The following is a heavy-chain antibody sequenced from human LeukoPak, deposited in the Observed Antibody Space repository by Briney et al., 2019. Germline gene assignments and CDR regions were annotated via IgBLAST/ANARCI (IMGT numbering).Heavy chain of an antibody. D-gene: IGHD2-15*01. CDR3: ARDLECSGGSCYSYGPDY. V-gene: IGHV3-33*08. Sequence: GGSLRLSCAASGFTFGDHYMDWVRQAPGKGLEWVAVIWYDGSNKYYADSVKGRFTISRDNSKNTLYLQMNSLRAEDTAVYYCARDLECSGGSCYSYGPDYWGQGTLVTVSS. J-gene: IGHJ4*02. CDR2: IWYDGSNK. CDR1: GFTFGDHY.